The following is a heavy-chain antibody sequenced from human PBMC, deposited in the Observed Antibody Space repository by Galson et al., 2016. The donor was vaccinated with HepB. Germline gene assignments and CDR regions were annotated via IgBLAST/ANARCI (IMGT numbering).Heavy chain of an antibody. D-gene: IGHD4-17*01. J-gene: IGHJ4*02. CDR1: GGSISSSSYY. CDR3: ARHPPFGDYHFDY. Sequence: SETLSLTCTVSGGSISSSSYYWGWIRQPPGKGLEWIGTIYNPWNTYYNPSLKSRVTISVDMSKDQFSLNLKSVTAADTAVFYCARHPPFGDYHFDYWGQGILVTVSS. V-gene: IGHV4-39*01. CDR2: IYNPWNT.